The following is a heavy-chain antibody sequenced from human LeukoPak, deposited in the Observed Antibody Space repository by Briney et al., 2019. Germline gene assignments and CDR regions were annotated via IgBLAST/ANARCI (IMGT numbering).Heavy chain of an antibody. Sequence: SETLSLICTVSGGSISSYYWSWIRQPPGRGLEWIGYIYYSGSTNYNPSLKSRVTISVDTSKNQFSLKLSSVTAADTAVYYCARWAQGMAARGQGTTVTVSS. CDR1: GGSISSYY. V-gene: IGHV4-59*01. CDR2: IYYSGST. J-gene: IGHJ6*02. CDR3: ARWAQGMAA.